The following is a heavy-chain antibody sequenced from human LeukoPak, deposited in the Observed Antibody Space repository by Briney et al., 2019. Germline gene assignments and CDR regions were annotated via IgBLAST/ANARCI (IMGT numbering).Heavy chain of an antibody. CDR3: ARAKSAAAAPFDY. Sequence: SETLSLTCTVSGGSISSYYWSWIRQPPGKGLEWIGYIYYSGSTNYNPPLKSRVTISVDTSKNQFSLKLSSVTAADTAVYYCARAKSAAAAPFDYWGQGTLVTVSS. CDR1: GGSISSYY. CDR2: IYYSGST. V-gene: IGHV4-59*01. J-gene: IGHJ4*02. D-gene: IGHD6-13*01.